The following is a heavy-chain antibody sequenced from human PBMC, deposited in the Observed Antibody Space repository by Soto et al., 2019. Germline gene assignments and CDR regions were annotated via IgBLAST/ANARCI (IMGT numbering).Heavy chain of an antibody. V-gene: IGHV3-23*01. D-gene: IGHD3-22*01. J-gene: IGHJ4*02. Sequence: GGSLRLSCAASGFTFSSYAMSWVRQAPGKGLEWVSTISGGGFSPTYADSVKGRFTVSRDNSKSTLYLQMNSLRADDTAVYYCAKDAPGSGWLSDHWGQGTLVTVSS. CDR2: ISGGGFSP. CDR1: GFTFSSYA. CDR3: AKDAPGSGWLSDH.